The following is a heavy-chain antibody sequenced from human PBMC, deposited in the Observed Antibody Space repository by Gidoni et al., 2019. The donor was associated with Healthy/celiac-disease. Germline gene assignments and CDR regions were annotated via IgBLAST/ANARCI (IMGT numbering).Heavy chain of an antibody. CDR3: ARVRSGSYADAFDI. J-gene: IGHJ3*02. CDR2: IYSGGST. Sequence: EVQLVESGGGLVQPGGSLRLSCAASGFTVSSNYMNWVRQAPGKGLEWVSVIYSGGSTCYADSVKGRFTISRDNSKNTLYLQMNSLRAEDTAVYYCARVRSGSYADAFDIWGQGTMVTVSS. V-gene: IGHV3-66*01. D-gene: IGHD1-26*01. CDR1: GFTVSSNY.